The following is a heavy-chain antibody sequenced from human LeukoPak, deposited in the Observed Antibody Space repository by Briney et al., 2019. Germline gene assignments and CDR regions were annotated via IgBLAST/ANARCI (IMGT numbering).Heavy chain of an antibody. CDR3: VTYYFDSSGPKKNY. CDR2: INHSGST. D-gene: IGHD3-22*01. Sequence: PSETLSLTCTVSGGSISSSYYWGWIRQPPGKGLEWIGEINHSGSTNYNPSLKSRVTISVDTSKKQFSLKLSSVTAADTAVYYCVTYYFDSSGPKKNYWGQGTLVTVSS. V-gene: IGHV4-34*01. CDR1: GGSISSSYY. J-gene: IGHJ4*02.